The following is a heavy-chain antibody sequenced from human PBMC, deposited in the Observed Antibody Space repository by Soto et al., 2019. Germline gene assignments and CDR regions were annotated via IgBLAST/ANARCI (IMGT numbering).Heavy chain of an antibody. CDR3: ARDYFLGGWYYYGSGSYYDWPAFDI. J-gene: IGHJ3*02. CDR1: GYTFTTYA. D-gene: IGHD3-10*01. CDR2: INSGNGNT. Sequence: QVQLVQSGAEVKKPGASVKVSCKASGYTFTTYAMHWVRQAPGQRLEWMGWINSGNGNTKYSQKFQGRVTITRETSASTDDMELSSLGYEDRAVYYCARDYFLGGWYYYGSGSYYDWPAFDICGQGTMVIVSA. V-gene: IGHV1-3*01.